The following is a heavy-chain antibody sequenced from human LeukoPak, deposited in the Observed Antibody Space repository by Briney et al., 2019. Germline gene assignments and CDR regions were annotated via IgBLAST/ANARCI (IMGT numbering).Heavy chain of an antibody. Sequence: PSETLSLTCTVSGGSISSYYWSWIRQPPGRGLEWIGYIYYSGSTNYNPSLKRRVTISVDTSKNQFSLKLSSVTAADTAVYYCARLVCSCRAACAFDIWGQETTVTVSS. V-gene: IGHV4-59*01. D-gene: IGHD2-2*01. CDR1: GGSISSYY. J-gene: IGHJ3*02. CDR2: IYYSGST. CDR3: ARLVCSCRAACAFDI.